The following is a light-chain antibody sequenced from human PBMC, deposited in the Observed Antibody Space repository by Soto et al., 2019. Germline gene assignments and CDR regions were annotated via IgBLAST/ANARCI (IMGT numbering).Light chain of an antibody. J-gene: IGKJ1*01. V-gene: IGKV1-5*01. Sequence: GDRVTITCRASQTISSWLAWYQQIPGKAPKLLIYDASNLESGVPSRFSGSGSGTEFTLTISSLQPEDFAVYYCQHYENYWTCGQGTKVEIK. CDR2: DAS. CDR1: QTISSW. CDR3: QHYENYWT.